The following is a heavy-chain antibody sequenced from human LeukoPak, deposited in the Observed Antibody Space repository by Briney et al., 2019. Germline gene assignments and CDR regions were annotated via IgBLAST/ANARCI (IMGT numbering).Heavy chain of an antibody. CDR1: GFTFSNVW. CDR3: TPSIAVAGSLDY. CDR2: IKSKTDGGTT. J-gene: IGHJ4*02. V-gene: IGHV3-15*01. Sequence: GGSLRLSCAASGFTFSNVWMSWVRQAPGKGLEWVGRIKSKTDGGTTDYAAPVKGSFTNSRDDSKNTLNLQMNSLKTEDTAVYYCTPSIAVAGSLDYWGQGTLVTVSS. D-gene: IGHD6-19*01.